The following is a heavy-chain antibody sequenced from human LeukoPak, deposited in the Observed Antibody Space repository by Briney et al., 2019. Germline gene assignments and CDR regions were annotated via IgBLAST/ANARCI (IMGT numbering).Heavy chain of an antibody. V-gene: IGHV3-15*01. CDR2: IKSKTDGGTT. CDR3: TTGSGADYYDSSGEYFDY. CDR1: GFTSSNAW. D-gene: IGHD3-22*01. Sequence: RAGGSLRLSCAASGFTSSNAWMSWVRQAPGKGLEWVGRIKSKTDGGTTDYAAPVKGRFTVSRDDSKNTLYLQMNSLKTEDTAVYYCTTGSGADYYDSSGEYFDYWGQGTLVTVSS. J-gene: IGHJ4*02.